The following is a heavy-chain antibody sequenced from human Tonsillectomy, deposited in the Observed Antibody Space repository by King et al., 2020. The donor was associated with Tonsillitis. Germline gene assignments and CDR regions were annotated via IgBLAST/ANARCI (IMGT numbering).Heavy chain of an antibody. CDR2: ISGSDGSP. J-gene: IGHJ6*02. D-gene: IGHD6-6*01. CDR3: AKTSYSSSFGMDV. Sequence: VQLVESGGGLVQPGGSLRLSCAASGFTFSNYAMSWVRQAPGKGLEWVSAISGSDGSPYYADSVKGRFTISRDNSKNTLYLQMDSLRAEDTAVYYCAKTSYSSSFGMDVWGQGTTVTVSS. V-gene: IGHV3-23*04. CDR1: GFTFSNYA.